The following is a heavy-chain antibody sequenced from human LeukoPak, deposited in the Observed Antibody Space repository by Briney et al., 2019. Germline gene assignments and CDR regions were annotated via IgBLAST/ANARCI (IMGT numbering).Heavy chain of an antibody. Sequence: GGSLRLSCAASGFTFSSYAMSWVRQAPGKGLEWVSAISGSGGSTYYADSVKGRFTISRDNSKNTLYLQMNSLRAEDTAVYYCARDPVGWYSSSWYPEDAFDIWGQGTMVTVSS. CDR1: GFTFSSYA. CDR3: ARDPVGWYSSSWYPEDAFDI. CDR2: ISGSGGST. D-gene: IGHD6-13*01. J-gene: IGHJ3*02. V-gene: IGHV3-23*01.